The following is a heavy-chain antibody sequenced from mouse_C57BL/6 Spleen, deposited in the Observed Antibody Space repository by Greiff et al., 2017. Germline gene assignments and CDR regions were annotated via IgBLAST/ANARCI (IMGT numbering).Heavy chain of an antibody. CDR2: INPNNGGT. CDR3: AKGTTVVTPYFDV. D-gene: IGHD1-1*01. Sequence: VQLQQSGPELVKPGASVKISCKASGYTFTDYYMNWVKQSHGKSLEWIGDINPNNGGTSYNQKFKGKATLTVDKSSSTAYMELRSLTSEDSAVYYCAKGTTVVTPYFDVWGTGTTVTVSS. J-gene: IGHJ1*03. V-gene: IGHV1-26*01. CDR1: GYTFTDYY.